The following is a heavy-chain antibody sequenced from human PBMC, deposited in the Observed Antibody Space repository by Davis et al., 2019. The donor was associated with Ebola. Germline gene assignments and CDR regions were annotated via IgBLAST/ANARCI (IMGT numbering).Heavy chain of an antibody. CDR2: ISGSGGST. J-gene: IGHJ4*02. V-gene: IGHV3-23*01. CDR1: GFTFSSYW. Sequence: GESLKISCAASGFTFSSYWMSWVRQAPGKGLEWVSAISGSGGSTYYADSVKGRFTISRDNSKNTLYLQMNSLRAEDTAVYYCAKSLRTYDYWGQGTLVTVSS. CDR3: AKSLRTYDY. D-gene: IGHD3-16*01.